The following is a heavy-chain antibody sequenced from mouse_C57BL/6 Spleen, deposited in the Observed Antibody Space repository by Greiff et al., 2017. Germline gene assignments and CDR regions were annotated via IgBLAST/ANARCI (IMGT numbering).Heavy chain of an antibody. CDR2: IYPRDGST. J-gene: IGHJ3*01. D-gene: IGHD2-4*01. CDR3: ARWGWDYDGWAY. CDR1: GYTFTDHS. V-gene: IGHV1-78*01. Sequence: QVQLQQSDAALVKPGASVKISCKVSGYTFTDHSIHWMKQRPEQGLEWIGSIYPRDGSTKSNEKCTGKATLTAAKSSSTAYMQLNSRTSEDSAVYCCARWGWDYDGWAYWGQGTLVTVSA.